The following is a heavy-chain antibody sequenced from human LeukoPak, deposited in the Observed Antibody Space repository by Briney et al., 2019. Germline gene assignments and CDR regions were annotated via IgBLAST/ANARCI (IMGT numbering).Heavy chain of an antibody. Sequence: SETLSLTCTVPGGSTRSSSYYWGWIRQPPGKGLEWIGSIYYSGSTYYNPSLKSRVTISVDTSKNQFSLNLNSVTAADTAVYYCARQRWGDYGRVDYWGQGTLVTVSS. CDR3: ARQRWGDYGRVDY. D-gene: IGHD4/OR15-4a*01. CDR1: GGSTRSSSYY. CDR2: IYYSGST. V-gene: IGHV4-39*01. J-gene: IGHJ4*02.